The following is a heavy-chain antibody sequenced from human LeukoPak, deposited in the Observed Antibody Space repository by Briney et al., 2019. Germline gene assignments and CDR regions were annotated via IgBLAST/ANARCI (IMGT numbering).Heavy chain of an antibody. V-gene: IGHV1-18*01. Sequence: GASVKVSCKASGYTFTSYGISWVRQAPGQGLEWMGWISAYNGNTNYAQKFQGRVTITADKSTSTAYMELSSLRSEDTAVYYCASVNPNQEKWGQGTLVTVSS. CDR1: GYTFTSYG. CDR3: ASVNPNQEK. J-gene: IGHJ4*02. CDR2: ISAYNGNT.